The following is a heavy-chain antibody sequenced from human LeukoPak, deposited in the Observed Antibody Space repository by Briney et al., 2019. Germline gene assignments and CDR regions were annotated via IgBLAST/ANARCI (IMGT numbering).Heavy chain of an antibody. Sequence: PGGSLRLSCAASGFTFSSYAMSWVRQAPGKGLEWVSAISGSGGSTYYADSVKGRFTISRDNSKNTLYLQMNSLRAEDKAVYYCAKDPRSSWDRNAFDIWGQGTMVTVSS. V-gene: IGHV3-23*01. CDR2: ISGSGGST. CDR3: AKDPRSSWDRNAFDI. CDR1: GFTFSSYA. D-gene: IGHD6-13*01. J-gene: IGHJ3*02.